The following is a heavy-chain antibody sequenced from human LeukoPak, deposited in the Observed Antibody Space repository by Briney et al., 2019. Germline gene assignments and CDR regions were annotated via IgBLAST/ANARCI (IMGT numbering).Heavy chain of an antibody. V-gene: IGHV1-24*01. J-gene: IGHJ4*02. CDR1: GYTLTELS. Sequence: ASVKVSCKVSGYTLTELSMHWVRQAPGKGLEWMGGFDPEDGETIYAQKFQGRVTMTEDTSTDTAYMELSSLRSEDTAVYYSATAPPQVAHYLPFDYWGQGTLVTVSS. CDR2: FDPEDGET. D-gene: IGHD2-15*01. CDR3: ATAPPQVAHYLPFDY.